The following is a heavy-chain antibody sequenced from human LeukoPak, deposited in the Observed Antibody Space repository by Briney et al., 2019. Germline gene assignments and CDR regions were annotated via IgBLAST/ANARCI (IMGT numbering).Heavy chain of an antibody. Sequence: SQTLSLTCTVSGGSITSGGYYWSWVRQHPGKGLEWIGYIYYSGSTYYNPSLRSRVTISVDTSKNQFSLKVNSVTAADTAVYYCARGSSWYVDYWGQGTLVTVSS. J-gene: IGHJ4*02. V-gene: IGHV4-31*03. CDR1: GGSITSGGYY. D-gene: IGHD6-13*01. CDR2: IYYSGST. CDR3: ARGSSWYVDY.